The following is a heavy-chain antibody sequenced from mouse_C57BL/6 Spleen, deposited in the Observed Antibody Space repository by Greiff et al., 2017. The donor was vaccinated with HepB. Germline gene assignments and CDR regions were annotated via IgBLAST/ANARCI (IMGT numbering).Heavy chain of an antibody. Sequence: EVQVVESGGGLVKPGGSLKLSCAASGFTFSSYAMSWVRQTPEKRLEWVATISDGGSYTYYPDNVKGRFTISRDNAKNNLYLQMSHLKSEDTAMYYCARDGYGSSFYYFDYWGQGTTLTVSS. V-gene: IGHV5-4*01. J-gene: IGHJ2*01. D-gene: IGHD1-1*01. CDR1: GFTFSSYA. CDR2: ISDGGSYT. CDR3: ARDGYGSSFYYFDY.